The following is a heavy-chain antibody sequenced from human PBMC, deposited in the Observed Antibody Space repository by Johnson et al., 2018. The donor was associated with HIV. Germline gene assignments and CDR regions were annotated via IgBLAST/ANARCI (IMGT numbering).Heavy chain of an antibody. V-gene: IGHV3-30*03. J-gene: IGHJ3*02. CDR1: GFTVSSNY. Sequence: QVQLVESGGGLIQPGGSLRLSCAASGFTVSSNYMSWVRQAPGKGLEWVAVISYDGSNKYYADSVKGRFTISRDNSKNTLYLQMNSLRAEDTAVYYCARRSSLDIWGQGTMVTVSS. CDR2: ISYDGSNK. CDR3: ARRSSLDI.